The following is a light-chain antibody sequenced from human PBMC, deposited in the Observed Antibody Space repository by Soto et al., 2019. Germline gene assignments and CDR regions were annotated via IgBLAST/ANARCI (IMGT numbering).Light chain of an antibody. V-gene: IGLV2-14*03. CDR2: GVT. Sequence: QSALAQPASVSGSPGQSITISCTGTSSDIGSYNYISWYQQYPDKGPKLIIYGVTNRPSGVSNRFSGSKSGYTASLTISGLQAEDEADYYCCSYTTTTADVFGTGTKVNVL. J-gene: IGLJ1*01. CDR3: CSYTTTTADV. CDR1: SSDIGSYNY.